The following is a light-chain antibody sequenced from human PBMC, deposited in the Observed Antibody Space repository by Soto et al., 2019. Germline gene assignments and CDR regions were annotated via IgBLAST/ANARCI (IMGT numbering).Light chain of an antibody. CDR2: GAS. Sequence: EIVMTQSPATLSVSPGERATLSCRASHGIGIDFAWYQQKPRHTPSLLIFGASTRATGIPARFSGSGSGTDFTLTISSLQSEDFAVYYCQQYSSWPLTFGQGTRLDIK. V-gene: IGKV3-15*01. CDR1: HGIGID. J-gene: IGKJ5*01. CDR3: QQYSSWPLT.